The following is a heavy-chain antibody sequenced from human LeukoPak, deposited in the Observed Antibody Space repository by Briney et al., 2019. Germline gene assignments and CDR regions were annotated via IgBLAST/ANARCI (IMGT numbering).Heavy chain of an antibody. D-gene: IGHD2-2*02. Sequence: ASVKVSCKASGYTFTGYYMHWVRQAPGQGLEWMGWINPNSGGTNYAQKFQGRVTMTRDTSISTAYMELSRLRSDDTAVYYCARDQEFASRTSCYKDWGQGTLVTVSS. CDR1: GYTFTGYY. V-gene: IGHV1-2*02. CDR2: INPNSGGT. J-gene: IGHJ4*02. CDR3: ARDQEFASRTSCYKD.